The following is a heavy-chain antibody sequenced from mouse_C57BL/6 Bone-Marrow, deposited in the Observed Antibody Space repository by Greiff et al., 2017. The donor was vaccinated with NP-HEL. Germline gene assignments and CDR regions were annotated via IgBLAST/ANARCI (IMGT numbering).Heavy chain of an antibody. CDR2: IDPYDSYT. Sequence: QVQLKESGAELVKPGASVKLSCKASGYTFSSYWMQWVKQRPGQGLEWIGEIDPYDSYTNYNQKFKGKATLTVDKSSTTAYMQLSSLTSEDSAVYYCAREGYGYAMDYWGQGTSVTVSS. D-gene: IGHD2-2*01. V-gene: IGHV1-50*01. J-gene: IGHJ4*01. CDR1: GYTFSSYW. CDR3: AREGYGYAMDY.